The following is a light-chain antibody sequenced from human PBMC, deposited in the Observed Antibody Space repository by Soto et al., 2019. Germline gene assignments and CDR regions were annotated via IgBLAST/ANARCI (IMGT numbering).Light chain of an antibody. Sequence: DIKMTQSPSLVSASVGDRVTITCRASQPMNNRLAWFQQKPGKAPKLLIYDASSLQSGVPSRFSGSGSGTDSALKISRVEDEDVGVYYCMQGTHWTLTFGQGTRLEI. CDR1: QPMNNR. CDR2: DAS. CDR3: MQGTHWTLT. V-gene: IGKV1-16*01. J-gene: IGKJ5*01.